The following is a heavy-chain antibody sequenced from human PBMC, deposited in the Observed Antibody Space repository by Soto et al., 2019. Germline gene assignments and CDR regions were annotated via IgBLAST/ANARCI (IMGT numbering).Heavy chain of an antibody. V-gene: IGHV4-59*08. D-gene: IGHD2-2*01. CDR1: GGSTSNSY. Sequence: PSETLSLTCTVSGGSTSNSYWSWIRQSPGKRLEWIGYIYSSGSTNYNPSLKSRVTISVDTSKNQFSLKLTSLIAADTAVYYCARDSSYCISTSCSNYYYYYGMDVWGQGTTVTVSS. CDR2: IYSSGST. J-gene: IGHJ6*02. CDR3: ARDSSYCISTSCSNYYYYYGMDV.